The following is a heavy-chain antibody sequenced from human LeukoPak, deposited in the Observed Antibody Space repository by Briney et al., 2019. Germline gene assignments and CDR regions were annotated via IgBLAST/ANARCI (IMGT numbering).Heavy chain of an antibody. Sequence: PGGSLRLSCAASGFTFSSYSMNWVRQAPGKGLEWVSYISSSGSTIYYADSVKGRFTISRDNAKNSLYLQMNSLRAEDTAVYYCARDGGVYCGGDCYVNWFDPWGQGTLVTVSS. CDR3: ARDGGVYCGGDCYVNWFDP. D-gene: IGHD2-21*02. CDR2: ISSSGSTI. J-gene: IGHJ5*02. V-gene: IGHV3-48*04. CDR1: GFTFSSYS.